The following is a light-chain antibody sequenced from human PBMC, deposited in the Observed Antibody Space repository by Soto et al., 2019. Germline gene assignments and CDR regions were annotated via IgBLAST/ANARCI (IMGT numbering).Light chain of an antibody. CDR1: NIGGKS. V-gene: IGLV3-21*04. J-gene: IGLJ3*02. CDR3: QVWDRSNGV. Sequence: SYELTQPPSVSVAPGKTASITCGGNNIGGKSVNWYQQRPGQAPVVVIFFDSNRPSEIPARFSGSNSGNTATLTISRVEAGDEADYYCQVWDRSNGVFGGGTKLTVL. CDR2: FDS.